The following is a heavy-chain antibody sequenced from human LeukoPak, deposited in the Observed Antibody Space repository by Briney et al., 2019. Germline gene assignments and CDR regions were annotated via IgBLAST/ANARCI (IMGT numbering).Heavy chain of an antibody. J-gene: IGHJ5*02. D-gene: IGHD3-10*01. V-gene: IGHV4-34*01. CDR2: INHSGST. CDR1: GFTFSNYA. Sequence: PGGSLRLSCAASGFTFSNYAMRWVRQAPGKGLEWIGEINHSGSTNYNPSLKSGVTISVDTSKNQFSLKLSSVTAADTAVYYCARSSMVRGVRRSRWFDPWGQGTLVTVSS. CDR3: ARSSMVRGVRRSRWFDP.